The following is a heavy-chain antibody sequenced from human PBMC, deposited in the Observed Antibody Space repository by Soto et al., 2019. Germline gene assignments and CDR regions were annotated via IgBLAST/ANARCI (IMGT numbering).Heavy chain of an antibody. CDR2: ISGSGGST. J-gene: IGHJ4*02. V-gene: IGHV3-23*01. Sequence: SGGSLRLSCAASGFTFSSYAMSWVRQAPGKGLEWVSAISGSGGSTYYADSVKGRFTISRDNSKNTLYLQMNSLRAEDTAVYYCAKVAHYYDSSGYYYFDYWGQGTLVTVSS. CDR3: AKVAHYYDSSGYYYFDY. CDR1: GFTFSSYA. D-gene: IGHD3-22*01.